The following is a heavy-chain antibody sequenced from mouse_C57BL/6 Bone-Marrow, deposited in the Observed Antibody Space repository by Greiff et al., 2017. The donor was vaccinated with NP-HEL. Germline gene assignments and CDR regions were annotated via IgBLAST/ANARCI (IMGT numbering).Heavy chain of an antibody. D-gene: IGHD1-1*01. CDR2: IYPGNSDT. J-gene: IGHJ3*01. CDR1: GYTFTSYW. V-gene: IGHV1-5*01. Sequence: EVQLVESGTVLARPGASVKMSCKTSGYTFTSYWMHWVKQRPGQGLEWIGAIYPGNSDTSYNQKFKGKAKLTAVTSASTAYMELSSLTNEDSAVYYCTRETNYYGSSLCYWGQGTLVTVSA. CDR3: TRETNYYGSSLCY.